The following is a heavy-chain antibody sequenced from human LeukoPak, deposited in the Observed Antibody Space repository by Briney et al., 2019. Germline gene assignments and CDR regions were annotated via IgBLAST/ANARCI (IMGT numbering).Heavy chain of an antibody. J-gene: IGHJ4*02. V-gene: IGHV1-69*04. CDR2: IIPILGIA. CDR1: GGTFSSYA. CDR3: ASVEMATTGDY. Sequence: SVKVSCKASGGTFSSYAISWVRQAPGQGLEWMGRIIPILGIANYAQKFQGRVTITADKPTSTAYMELSSLRSEDTAVYYCASVEMATTGDYWGQGTLVTVSS. D-gene: IGHD5-24*01.